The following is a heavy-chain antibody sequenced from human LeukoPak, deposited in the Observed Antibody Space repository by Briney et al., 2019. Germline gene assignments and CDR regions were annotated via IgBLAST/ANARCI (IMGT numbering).Heavy chain of an antibody. J-gene: IGHJ5*02. CDR3: ARDGCTSTTCSTLGGFSS. Sequence: GGSLRLSCAASGFTFSNFWMSWVRQAPGKGLECVANIKQDGFEKYYVDSVRGRFTISRDNAKNSLSLQMNSLRAEDTAVYYCARDGCTSTTCSTLGGFSSWGQGTLVTVSS. CDR1: GFTFSNFW. CDR2: IKQDGFEK. D-gene: IGHD2-2*01. V-gene: IGHV3-7*01.